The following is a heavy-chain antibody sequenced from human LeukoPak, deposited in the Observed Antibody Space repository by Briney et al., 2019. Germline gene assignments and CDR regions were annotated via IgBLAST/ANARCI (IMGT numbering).Heavy chain of an antibody. CDR3: AKSTMVRGVSLSHYYYGMDV. Sequence: GRSLRLSCAASGFTFSSYAMSWVRQAPGKGLGWVSAISDSGGSTYYADSVKGRFTISRDNSKNTLYLQMNSLRAEDTAVYYCAKSTMVRGVSLSHYYYGMDVWGQGTTVTVSS. CDR1: GFTFSSYA. CDR2: ISDSGGST. D-gene: IGHD3-10*01. J-gene: IGHJ6*02. V-gene: IGHV3-23*01.